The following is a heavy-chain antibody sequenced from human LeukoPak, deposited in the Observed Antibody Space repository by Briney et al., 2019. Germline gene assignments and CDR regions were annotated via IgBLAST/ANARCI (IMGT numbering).Heavy chain of an antibody. V-gene: IGHV4-34*01. Sequence: SETLSLTCTVSGGSISSYYWSWIRQPPGKGLEWIGEINHSGSTNYNPSLKSRVTISVDTSKNQFSLKLSSVTAADTAVYYCARCLVVVAATINWFDPWGQGTLVTVSS. D-gene: IGHD2-15*01. J-gene: IGHJ5*02. CDR3: ARCLVVVAATINWFDP. CDR2: INHSGST. CDR1: GGSISSYY.